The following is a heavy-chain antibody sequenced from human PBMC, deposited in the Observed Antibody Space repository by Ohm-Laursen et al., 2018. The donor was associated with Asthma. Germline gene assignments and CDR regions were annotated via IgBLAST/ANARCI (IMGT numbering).Heavy chain of an antibody. Sequence: SLRLSCAASGLPFSNFWMSWVRQAPGKGLEWVANIYPDGGEKYYVDSVDGRFTISRDNAKNSLYLQMNSLRAEDTAFYYCAVSIYAYGEGAYWGQGTLVTVSS. CDR3: AVSIYAYGEGAY. V-gene: IGHV3-7*05. J-gene: IGHJ4*02. CDR1: GLPFSNFW. CDR2: IYPDGGEK. D-gene: IGHD3-10*01.